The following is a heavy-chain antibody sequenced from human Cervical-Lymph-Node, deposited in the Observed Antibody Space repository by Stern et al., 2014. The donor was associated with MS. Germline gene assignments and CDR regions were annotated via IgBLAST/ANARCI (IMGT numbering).Heavy chain of an antibody. CDR1: GYTFTSYG. J-gene: IGHJ4*02. Sequence: VHLVESGAEVKKPGASVKVSCKASGYTFTSYGISWVRQAPGQGLERMGWISAYNDNTNYAQKLQGRVTMTTDTSTSTAYMELRSLRSDDTAVYYCARLVERGELTHFDYWGQGTLVTVSS. V-gene: IGHV1-18*01. D-gene: IGHD1-26*01. CDR3: ARLVERGELTHFDY. CDR2: ISAYNDNT.